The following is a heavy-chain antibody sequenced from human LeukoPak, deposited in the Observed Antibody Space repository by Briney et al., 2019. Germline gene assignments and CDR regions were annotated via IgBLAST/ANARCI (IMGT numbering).Heavy chain of an antibody. J-gene: IGHJ4*02. CDR1: GGSFSGYY. D-gene: IGHD5-12*01. V-gene: IGHV4-34*01. Sequence: PSETLSLTCAVYGGSFSGYYWSWIRQPPGKGLEWIGEINHSGSTNYNPSLKSRVTISVDKSKNQFSLKLSSVTAADTAVYYCATRGYSGSRALDYWGQGTLVTVSS. CDR3: ATRGYSGSRALDY. CDR2: INHSGST.